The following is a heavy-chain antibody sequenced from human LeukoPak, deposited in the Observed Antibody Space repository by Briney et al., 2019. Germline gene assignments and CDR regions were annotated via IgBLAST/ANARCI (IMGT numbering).Heavy chain of an antibody. D-gene: IGHD3-10*01. CDR1: GGSISSYY. J-gene: IGHJ4*02. CDR2: IYYSGST. CDR3: ARVSPRGVIADY. V-gene: IGHV4-59*01. Sequence: SETLSLTCTVSGGSISSYYWSWIRQPPGKGLEWIGYIYYSGSTNYNPSLKSRVTISVDTSKNQFSLKLSSVTAADTAVYYCARVSPRGVIADYWGQGTLVTVSS.